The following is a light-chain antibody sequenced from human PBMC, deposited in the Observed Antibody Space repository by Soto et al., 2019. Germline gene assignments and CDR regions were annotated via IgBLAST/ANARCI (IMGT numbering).Light chain of an antibody. CDR1: SSDVGGYDY. CDR2: EVS. Sequence: QSALTQPASVSGSPGQSITISCTRTSSDVGGYDYVSWYQLHPGKAPKLMVFEVSNRPSGVSYRFSGSKSGNTASLTISGLQAEDEADYFCSSYSISTAYLFGPGTKLTVL. J-gene: IGLJ1*01. V-gene: IGLV2-14*01. CDR3: SSYSISTAYL.